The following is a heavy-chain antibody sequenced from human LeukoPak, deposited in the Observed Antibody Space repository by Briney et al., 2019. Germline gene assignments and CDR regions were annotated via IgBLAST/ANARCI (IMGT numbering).Heavy chain of an antibody. CDR2: IYHSGST. V-gene: IGHV4-38-2*01. Sequence: PSETLSLTCAVSGYSISSGYYWGWIRQPPGKGLEWIGSIYHSGSTYYNPSLKSRVTISVDTSKNQFSLKLSSVTAADTAVYSCARSSHYDFWSATSDYWGRGTLVTVSS. J-gene: IGHJ4*02. CDR3: ARSSHYDFWSATSDY. CDR1: GYSISSGYY. D-gene: IGHD3-3*01.